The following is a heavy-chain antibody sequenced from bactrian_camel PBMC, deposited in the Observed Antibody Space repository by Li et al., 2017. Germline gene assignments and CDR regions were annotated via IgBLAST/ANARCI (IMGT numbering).Heavy chain of an antibody. J-gene: IGHJ4*01. CDR3: ATHSRRNFYKCDSWRQRGLDH. D-gene: IGHD6*01. Sequence: DVEMVESGGGSVQAGGALRLSCAHSGYPSSRHCMGWFRQAPGKEREGVASIYTGAGSTFYTDAVKGRFTVSQDTAENMVYLQMNNLKPEDTGTYVCATHSRRNFYKCDSWRQRGLDHWGQETQVTVS. V-gene: IGHV3S31*01. CDR1: GYPSSRHC. CDR2: IYTGAGST.